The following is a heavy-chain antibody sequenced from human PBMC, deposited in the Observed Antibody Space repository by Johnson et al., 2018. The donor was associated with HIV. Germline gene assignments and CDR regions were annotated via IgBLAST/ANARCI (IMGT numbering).Heavy chain of an antibody. Sequence: VQLVESGGGLIQPGVSLRLSCAASGFTVSSNYMSWVRQAPGKGLEWVSVIYSGGNTYYADSVKGRFTISRDNSKNTLYLQMNSLRAEDTAVYYCAKAPPLSTYDYDAFDVWGQGTMVTVSS. J-gene: IGHJ3*01. V-gene: IGHV3-53*01. CDR3: AKAPPLSTYDYDAFDV. D-gene: IGHD5-12*01. CDR1: GFTVSSNY. CDR2: IYSGGNT.